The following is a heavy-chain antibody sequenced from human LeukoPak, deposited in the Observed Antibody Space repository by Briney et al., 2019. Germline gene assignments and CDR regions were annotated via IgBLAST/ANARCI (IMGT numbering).Heavy chain of an antibody. CDR2: IYHSGST. J-gene: IGHJ5*02. V-gene: IGHV4-30-2*01. CDR1: GGSISSGGYY. CDR3: ARVETTVRRAAFDP. Sequence: PSQTLSLTCTVSGGSISSGGYYWSWIRQPPGKGLEWIGYIYHSGSTYYNPSLKSRVTISVDRSKNQSSLKLSSVTAADTAVYYCARVETTVRRAAFDPWGQGTLVTVSS. D-gene: IGHD4-11*01.